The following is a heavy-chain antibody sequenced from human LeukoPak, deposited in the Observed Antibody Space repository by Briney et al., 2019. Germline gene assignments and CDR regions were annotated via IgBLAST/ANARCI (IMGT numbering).Heavy chain of an antibody. V-gene: IGHV1-8*03. CDR3: AREFGGYVDY. CDR2: MDPNSGNT. Sequence: ASVKVSCKASGYTFTNYDINWVRQATGQGLEWMGWMDPNSGNTAYAQNFQGRVTITRNTSISTAYMELSSLRSGDTAVYYCAREFGGYVDYWGQGTLVTVSS. CDR1: GYTFTNYD. J-gene: IGHJ4*02. D-gene: IGHD2-15*01.